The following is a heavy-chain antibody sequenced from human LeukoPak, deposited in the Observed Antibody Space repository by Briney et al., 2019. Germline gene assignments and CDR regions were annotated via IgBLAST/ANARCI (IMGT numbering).Heavy chain of an antibody. CDR2: IYHSGST. J-gene: IGHJ4*02. Sequence: SETLSLTCTVSGYSISSGYYWGWIRQPPGKGLEWIGSIYHSGSTYYNPSLKSRVTISVDTSKNQFSLKLSSVTAADTAVYYCARDSVSRRGWLRHFDYWGQGTLVTVSS. CDR3: ARDSVSRRGWLRHFDY. D-gene: IGHD5-12*01. CDR1: GYSISSGYY. V-gene: IGHV4-38-2*02.